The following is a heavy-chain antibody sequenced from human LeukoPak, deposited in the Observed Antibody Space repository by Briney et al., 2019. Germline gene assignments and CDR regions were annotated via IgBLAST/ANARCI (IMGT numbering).Heavy chain of an antibody. CDR1: GGTFSSYA. CDR2: IIPILGIA. V-gene: IGHV1-69*04. D-gene: IGHD4-17*01. Sequence: EASVKVSCKASGGTFSSYAISWVRQAPGQGLEWMGRIIPILGIANYAQKFQGRVTVTADKSTSTAYMELSSLRSEDTAVYYCARSLYGDYGYWGQGTLVTVSS. CDR3: ARSLYGDYGY. J-gene: IGHJ4*02.